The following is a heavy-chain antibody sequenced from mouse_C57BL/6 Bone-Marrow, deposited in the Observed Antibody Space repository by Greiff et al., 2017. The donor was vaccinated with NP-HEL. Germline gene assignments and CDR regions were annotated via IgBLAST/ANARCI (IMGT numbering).Heavy chain of an antibody. D-gene: IGHD1-1*01. CDR2: IYPRSGNT. Sequence: VQLVESGAELARPGASVKLSCKASGYTFTSYGISWVKQRTGQGLEWIGEIYPRSGNTYYNEKFKGKATLTADKSSSTAYMELRSLTSEDSAVYFCARSSSYGFDYWGQGTTLTVSS. V-gene: IGHV1-81*01. CDR1: GYTFTSYG. J-gene: IGHJ2*01. CDR3: ARSSSYGFDY.